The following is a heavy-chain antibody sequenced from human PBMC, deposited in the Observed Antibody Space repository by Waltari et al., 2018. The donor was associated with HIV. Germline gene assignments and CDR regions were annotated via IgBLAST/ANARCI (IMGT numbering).Heavy chain of an antibody. CDR3: AHRSDFWSGYYTGAVGGMDV. D-gene: IGHD3-3*01. J-gene: IGHJ6*02. CDR2: IYWDDDK. Sequence: QITLKESGPTLVKPTQTLTLTCTFSGFSLSTSGVGVGWIRQPPGKALEWLALIYWDDDKRYIPLLKSRLTITKDTSKNQVVLTMTNMDPVDTATYYCAHRSDFWSGYYTGAVGGMDVWGQGTTVTVSS. CDR1: GFSLSTSGVG. V-gene: IGHV2-5*02.